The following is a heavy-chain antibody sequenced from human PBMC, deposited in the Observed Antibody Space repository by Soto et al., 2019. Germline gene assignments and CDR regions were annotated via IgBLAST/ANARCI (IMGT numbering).Heavy chain of an antibody. J-gene: IGHJ4*02. V-gene: IGHV3-23*01. CDR3: AKDTESSGYYFFDY. Sequence: GGSLRLSCAASGFTFSSYAMSWVRQTPGKGLEWVSGISGSGGSTYYADSVKGRFTISRDNSKNTLYLQMNSLRAEDTALYYCAKDTESSGYYFFDYWGQGTLVTVSS. CDR1: GFTFSSYA. CDR2: ISGSGGST. D-gene: IGHD3-22*01.